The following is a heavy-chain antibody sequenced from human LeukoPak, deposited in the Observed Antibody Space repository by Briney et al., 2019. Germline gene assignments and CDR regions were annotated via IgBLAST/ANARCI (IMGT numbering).Heavy chain of an antibody. V-gene: IGHV3-66*01. D-gene: IGHD3-10*01. Sequence: PGGSLRLSCAASGFTVSSNYMSWVRQAPGKGLEWVSVIYSGGSTYYADSVKGRFTISRDNSKNTLYLQMNSLRAEDTAVYYCARASGSYFHYYYYMDVWGKGTTVTISS. J-gene: IGHJ6*03. CDR2: IYSGGST. CDR1: GFTVSSNY. CDR3: ARASGSYFHYYYYMDV.